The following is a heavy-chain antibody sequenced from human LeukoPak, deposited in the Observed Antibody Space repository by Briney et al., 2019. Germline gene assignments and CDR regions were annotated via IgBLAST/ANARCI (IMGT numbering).Heavy chain of an antibody. J-gene: IGHJ4*02. CDR3: ARSRFYFDY. CDR1: GFTFSTYW. CDR2: IKPDGSEK. V-gene: IGHV3-7*01. Sequence: GGSLRLSCAASGFTFSTYWMGWVRQAPGKGLEWVAKIKPDGSEKDHVDSVKGRFTISRDNTKNSLYLQLNSLRAEDTAVYYCARSRFYFDYWGQGTLVTVSS.